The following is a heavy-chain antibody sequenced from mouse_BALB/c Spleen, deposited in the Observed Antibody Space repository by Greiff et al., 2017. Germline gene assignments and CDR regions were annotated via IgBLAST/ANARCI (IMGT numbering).Heavy chain of an antibody. CDR1: GYTFTSYW. CDR2: IYPGSGST. CDR3: TRLYYGNYYYAMDY. D-gene: IGHD2-1*01. Sequence: LKQPGSELVRPGASVKLSCKASGYTFTSYWMHWVKQRPGQGLEWIGNIYPGSGSTNYDEKFKSKATLTVDTSSSTAYMQLSSLTSEDSAVYYCTRLYYGNYYYAMDYWGQGTSVTVSS. J-gene: IGHJ4*01. V-gene: IGHV1S22*01.